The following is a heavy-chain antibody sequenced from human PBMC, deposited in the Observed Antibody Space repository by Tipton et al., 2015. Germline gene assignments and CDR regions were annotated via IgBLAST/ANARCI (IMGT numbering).Heavy chain of an antibody. D-gene: IGHD3-3*01. CDR3: ARGGYYDYVNGHYYGMDV. V-gene: IGHV4-31*02. Sequence: LRLSCTVSGGSISSGSYYWNWIRQHPAKGLEWIGYIYYSGSAKYNPSLKSRVTISEDTSNQFSLKLKSVTTADTAVYYCARGGYYDYVNGHYYGMDVWGQGTTVTV. J-gene: IGHJ6*02. CDR2: IYYSGSA. CDR1: GGSISSGSYY.